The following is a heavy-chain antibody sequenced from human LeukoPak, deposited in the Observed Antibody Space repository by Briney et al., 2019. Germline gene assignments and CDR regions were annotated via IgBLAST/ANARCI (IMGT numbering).Heavy chain of an antibody. D-gene: IGHD1-1*01. V-gene: IGHV6-1*01. J-gene: IGHJ4*02. CDR3: ARGVERIDY. Sequence: SQTLSLTCAISGDSVSSNSAAWNWVRQSPERGLEWLGRTFYRSKWYNEYAVSVKGRITINPDTSKNQFSLQANSVTPDDTAVYYCARGVERIDYWGQGTLVTVSS. CDR2: TFYRSKWYN. CDR1: GDSVSSNSAA.